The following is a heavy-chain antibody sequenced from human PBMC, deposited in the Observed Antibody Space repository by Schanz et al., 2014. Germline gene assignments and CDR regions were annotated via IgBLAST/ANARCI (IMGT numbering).Heavy chain of an antibody. CDR2: IGNGGVTI. Sequence: MQLLESGGGLIQPGGSLRLSCAASGFPFSDYFMAWIRQPPGRGLEWVSYIGNGGVTIYYADSVKGRFTISSDNSKSTLYRQMSSQRAEDTAVYYCAKSQGSSFDAWGQGTLVAVSA. D-gene: IGHD6-13*01. J-gene: IGHJ4*02. CDR1: GFPFSDYF. CDR3: AKSQGSSFDA. V-gene: IGHV3-11*01.